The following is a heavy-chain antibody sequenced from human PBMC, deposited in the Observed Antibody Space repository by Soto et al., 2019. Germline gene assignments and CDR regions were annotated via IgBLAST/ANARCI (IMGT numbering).Heavy chain of an antibody. J-gene: IGHJ4*02. V-gene: IGHV3-7*01. CDR2: IKQDGSEK. CDR3: AREDSNFFYYFDY. Sequence: EVQLVESGGGLVQPGGSLRLSCAASGFTFSSYWMSWVRQAPGKGLEWVANIKQDGSEKYYVDSVKGRFTIFRDNAKNSLYLQMNSLRAEDTAVYYCAREDSNFFYYFDYWGQGTLVTVSS. CDR1: GFTFSSYW. D-gene: IGHD4-4*01.